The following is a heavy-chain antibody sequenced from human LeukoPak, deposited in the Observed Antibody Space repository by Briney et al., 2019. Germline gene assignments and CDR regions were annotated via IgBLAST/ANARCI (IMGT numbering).Heavy chain of an antibody. D-gene: IGHD2-15*01. J-gene: IGHJ4*02. CDR1: GFTFSGYV. V-gene: IGHV3-23*01. Sequence: GGSLRLSCAVSGFTFSGYVMSWVRQAPGKGLEWVSAFNDSGDSTYYADSVKGRFTIYRDNSKNKLFLQMKSLRAEDTVVYYCAKDRVCSGGSCYFDYWGQGTLVSVSS. CDR3: AKDRVCSGGSCYFDY. CDR2: FNDSGDST.